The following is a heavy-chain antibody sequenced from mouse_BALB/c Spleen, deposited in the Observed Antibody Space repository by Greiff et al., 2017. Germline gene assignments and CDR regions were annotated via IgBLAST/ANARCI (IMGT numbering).Heavy chain of an antibody. V-gene: IGHV5-6-5*01. D-gene: IGHD1-2*01. CDR2: ISSGGST. CDR1: GFTFSSYA. J-gene: IGHJ2*01. CDR3: ARYYYGYYFDY. Sequence: EVNVVESGGGLVKPGGSLKLSCAASGFTFSSYAMSWVRQTPEKRLEWVASISSGGSTYYPDSVKGRFTISRDNARNILYLQMSSLRSEDTAMYYCARYYYGYYFDYWGQGTTLTVSS.